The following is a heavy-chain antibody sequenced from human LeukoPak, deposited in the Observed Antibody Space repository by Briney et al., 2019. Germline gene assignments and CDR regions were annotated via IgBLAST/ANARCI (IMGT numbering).Heavy chain of an antibody. J-gene: IGHJ3*02. Sequence: ASVKVSCKASGGTFSSYVISWVRQAPGQGLGWMGGIIPIFGTANYAQKFQGRVTITADKSTSTAYMELSSLRSDDTAVYYCARVAIEMATIGPLGAFDIWGQGTMVTVSS. D-gene: IGHD5-24*01. CDR2: IIPIFGTA. CDR1: GGTFSSYV. CDR3: ARVAIEMATIGPLGAFDI. V-gene: IGHV1-69*06.